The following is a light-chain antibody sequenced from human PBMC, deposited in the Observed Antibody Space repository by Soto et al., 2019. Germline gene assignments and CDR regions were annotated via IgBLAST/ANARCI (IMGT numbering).Light chain of an antibody. CDR2: DVS. J-gene: IGLJ2*01. Sequence: QSALTQPASVSGYPGQSITISCTGTSSDVGGYNYVSWYQQHPGKAPKLMIYDVSNRPSVVSNRFSGSKSGNTASLTISGLQAEDEADYYCSSYTRSSHVVVGGGTKLTVL. CDR3: SSYTRSSHVV. V-gene: IGLV2-14*01. CDR1: SSDVGGYNY.